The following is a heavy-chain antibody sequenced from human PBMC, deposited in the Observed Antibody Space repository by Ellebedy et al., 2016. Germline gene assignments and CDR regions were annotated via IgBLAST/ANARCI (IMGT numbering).Heavy chain of an antibody. Sequence: ASVKVSCKASGYNFTSYDINWVRQATGQGLEWMGWMNPKSGNKGYAQEFQGRLSMSRNTSTNTAYMELNRLKPEDTAVYYCARERRYCTGGYCYSGGMDVWGQGTTVTVS. D-gene: IGHD2-8*02. CDR2: MNPKSGNK. V-gene: IGHV1-8*01. CDR1: GYNFTSYD. J-gene: IGHJ6*02. CDR3: ARERRYCTGGYCYSGGMDV.